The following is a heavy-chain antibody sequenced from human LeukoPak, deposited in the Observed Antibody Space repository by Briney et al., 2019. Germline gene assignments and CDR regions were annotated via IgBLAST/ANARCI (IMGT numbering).Heavy chain of an antibody. V-gene: IGHV3-64*02. CDR1: GFTFRSYT. CDR3: ARAYCGSTNCYYRY. CDR2: ISSDGGST. Sequence: PGGSLRLSCAASGFTFRSYTMHWVRQAPGKGLEYVSGISSDGGSTYFADSVKGRFTISRDNSKNTLYLQMGSLRVEDMAVYYCARAYCGSTNCYYRYWGQGTLVTVSS. D-gene: IGHD2-2*01. J-gene: IGHJ4*02.